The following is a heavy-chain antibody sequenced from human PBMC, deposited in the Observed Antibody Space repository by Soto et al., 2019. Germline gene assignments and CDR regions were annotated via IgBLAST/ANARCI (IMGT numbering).Heavy chain of an antibody. Sequence: XSVKVSCKASRYTFPGYSMHWVRQAPVQGLEWMGWINPNSGGTNYAQRFQGRVTMTRDTSISTAYMELSRLRSDDTAVYYCATYGSGSGYWGQGTLVTVSS. D-gene: IGHD3-10*01. CDR1: RYTFPGYS. V-gene: IGHV1-2*02. J-gene: IGHJ4*02. CDR3: ATYGSGSGY. CDR2: INPNSGGT.